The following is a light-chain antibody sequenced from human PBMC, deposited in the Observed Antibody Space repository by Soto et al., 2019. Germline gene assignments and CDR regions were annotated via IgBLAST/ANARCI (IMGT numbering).Light chain of an antibody. CDR3: QQYGRSPFT. V-gene: IGKV3-20*01. J-gene: IGKJ3*01. CDR2: GAS. Sequence: EIVLTQSPGTLPLSPGETATLSCRASRSVSSNYVAWFHQKPGQAPRLLIYGASSRATGVPDRFSASGSGTDFTLTISRLEPEDFAVYYCQQYGRSPFTFGPGTKVDIK. CDR1: RSVSSNY.